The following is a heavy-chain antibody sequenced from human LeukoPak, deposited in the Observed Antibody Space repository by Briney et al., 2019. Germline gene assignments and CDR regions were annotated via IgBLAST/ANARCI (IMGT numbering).Heavy chain of an antibody. CDR2: ISYDGSNK. D-gene: IGHD3-22*01. V-gene: IGHV3-30*04. Sequence: PGGSLRLSCAASGFTFSSYAMHWVRQAPGKGLEWEAVISYDGSNKYYADSVKGRFTISRDNSKNTLYLQMNSLRAEDTAVYYCARDHIGITMIVVSPLFDYWGQGTLVTVSS. CDR1: GFTFSSYA. J-gene: IGHJ4*02. CDR3: ARDHIGITMIVVSPLFDY.